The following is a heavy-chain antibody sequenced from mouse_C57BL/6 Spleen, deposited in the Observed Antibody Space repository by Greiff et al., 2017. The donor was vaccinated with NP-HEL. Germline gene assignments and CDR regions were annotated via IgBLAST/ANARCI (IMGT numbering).Heavy chain of an antibody. V-gene: IGHV1-64*01. CDR1: GYTFTSYW. J-gene: IGHJ3*01. CDR3: ATYDGYYGWFAY. Sequence: VQLQQPGAELVKPGASVKLSCKASGYTFTSYWMHWVKQRPGQGLEWIGMIHPNSGSTNYNEKFKSKATLTVDKSSSTAYMQLSSLTSEDSAVYYCATYDGYYGWFAYWGQGTLVTVSA. D-gene: IGHD2-3*01. CDR2: IHPNSGST.